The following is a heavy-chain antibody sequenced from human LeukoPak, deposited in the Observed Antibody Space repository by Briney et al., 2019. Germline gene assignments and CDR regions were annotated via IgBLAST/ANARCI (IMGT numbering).Heavy chain of an antibody. D-gene: IGHD3-10*01. CDR1: GFTFSSYA. Sequence: PGGSLRLSCAASGFTFSSYAMSWVRQAPGKGLEWVSAISGSGGSTYYADSVKGRFTISRDNSKNTLYLQMNSLRAEDTAVYYCVKCRFGYYYYMDVWGKGTTVTVSS. V-gene: IGHV3-23*01. CDR2: ISGSGGST. CDR3: VKCRFGYYYYMDV. J-gene: IGHJ6*03.